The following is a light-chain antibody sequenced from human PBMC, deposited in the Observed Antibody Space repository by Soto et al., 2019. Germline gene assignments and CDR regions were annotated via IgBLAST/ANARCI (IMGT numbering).Light chain of an antibody. CDR1: QSINTY. CDR2: AVS. J-gene: IGKJ1*01. CDR3: QQSYGSPWT. V-gene: IGKV1-39*01. Sequence: DIQMTQSPSSLSASVGDSVNITCRASQSINTYLNWYQQKPGKAPKLLIYAVSNLHNWVPSRFSGSGSGTDFTLIISSLQPEDFATYYCQQSYGSPWTFGQGTKVDIK.